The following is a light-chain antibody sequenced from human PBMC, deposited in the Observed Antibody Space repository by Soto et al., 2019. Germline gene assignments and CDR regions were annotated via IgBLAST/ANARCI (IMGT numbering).Light chain of an antibody. Sequence: MVLTQSPGTLSLSPGERATLSCRASQSVSSSYLAWYQQKPGQAPRLLIYGASSRATGIPDRFSGSASGTDFTLTISRLEPEDFAVYYCQQYGSSPPTFGQGTKVDI. CDR2: GAS. J-gene: IGKJ1*01. V-gene: IGKV3-20*01. CDR1: QSVSSSY. CDR3: QQYGSSPPT.